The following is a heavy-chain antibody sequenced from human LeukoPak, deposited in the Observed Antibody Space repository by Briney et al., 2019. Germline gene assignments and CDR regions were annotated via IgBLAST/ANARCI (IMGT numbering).Heavy chain of an antibody. J-gene: IGHJ6*03. CDR3: ARGGYGAAAGTLYYYYYYMDV. CDR2: INHSGST. D-gene: IGHD6-13*01. V-gene: IGHV4-38-2*02. Sequence: KTSETLSLTCTVSGYSISSGYYWSWIRQPPGKGLEWIGEINHSGSTNYNPSLKSRVTISVDTSKNQFSLKLSSVTAADTAVYYCARGGYGAAAGTLYYYYYYMDVWGKGTTVTVSS. CDR1: GYSISSGYY.